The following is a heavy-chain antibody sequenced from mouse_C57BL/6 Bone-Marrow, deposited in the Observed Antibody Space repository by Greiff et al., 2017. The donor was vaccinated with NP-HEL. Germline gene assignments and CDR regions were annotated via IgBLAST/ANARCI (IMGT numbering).Heavy chain of an antibody. V-gene: IGHV3-6*01. D-gene: IGHD2-1*01. CDR3: ARRGYGNYGWYFDV. J-gene: IGHJ1*03. CDR2: ISYDGSN. CDR1: GYSITSGYY. Sequence: DVQLQESGPGLVKPSQSLSLTCSVTGYSITSGYYWNWIRQFPGNKLEWMGYISYDGSNNYNPSLKNRISITRDTSKNQFFLKLNSVTTEDTATYYCARRGYGNYGWYFDVWGTGTTVTVSS.